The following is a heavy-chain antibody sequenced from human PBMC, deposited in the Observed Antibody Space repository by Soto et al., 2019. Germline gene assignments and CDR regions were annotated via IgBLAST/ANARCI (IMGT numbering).Heavy chain of an antibody. CDR3: ARGGTVRRDAFDN. CDR1: GGSISSYY. D-gene: IGHD3-10*01. CDR2: IYYSGST. Sequence: QVQLQESGPGLVKPSETLSLTCTVSGGSISSYYWSWIRQPPGKGLEWIGYIYYSGSTNYNPSLKSRVTISVDTSKNQFSLKLSSVTAADTAVYYCARGGTVRRDAFDNWGQGTMVTVSS. J-gene: IGHJ3*02. V-gene: IGHV4-59*01.